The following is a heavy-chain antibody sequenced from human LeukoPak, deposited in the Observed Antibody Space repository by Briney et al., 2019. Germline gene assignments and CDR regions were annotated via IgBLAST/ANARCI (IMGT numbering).Heavy chain of an antibody. D-gene: IGHD7-27*01. CDR1: GYTFTSYG. Sequence: ASVKVSCKASGYTFTSYGISWVRQAPGQGLEWMGWISGYNGNTKYAQKVQDRVTMTTDKSTSIVYMELRSLRSDDTAAYYCARNRCHWGSCVWGGFDVWGQGTTVTVSS. J-gene: IGHJ3*01. V-gene: IGHV1-18*01. CDR3: ARNRCHWGSCVWGGFDV. CDR2: ISGYNGNT.